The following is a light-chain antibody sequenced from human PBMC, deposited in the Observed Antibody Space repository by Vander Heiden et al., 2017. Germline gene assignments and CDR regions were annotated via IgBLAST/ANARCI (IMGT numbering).Light chain of an antibody. J-gene: IGLJ2*01. V-gene: IGLV2-14*03. Sequence: QSALTQPVSVSVSPGQSITISCTGTSSDVGGYNYVSWYQQHPGKAPKVMIYDVNNRPSGVSNRFSGSKSGNTASLTISGLQAEDEADYFCSSYTSSSTLEFGGGTKLTVL. CDR2: DVN. CDR3: SSYTSSSTLE. CDR1: SSDVGGYNY.